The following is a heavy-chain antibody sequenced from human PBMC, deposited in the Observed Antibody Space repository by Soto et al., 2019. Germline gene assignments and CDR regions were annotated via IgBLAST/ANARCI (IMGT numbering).Heavy chain of an antibody. V-gene: IGHV4-39*01. CDR1: GGSISSSSYY. CDR2: IYYSGST. Sequence: SETLSLTCTVSGGSISSSSYYWGWIRQPPGKGLEWIGSIYYSGSTYYNPSLKSRVTISVDTSKNQISLKLSSVTAADTAVYYCARKGAIWYYFDYWGQGTLVTVSS. D-gene: IGHD2-8*02. CDR3: ARKGAIWYYFDY. J-gene: IGHJ4*02.